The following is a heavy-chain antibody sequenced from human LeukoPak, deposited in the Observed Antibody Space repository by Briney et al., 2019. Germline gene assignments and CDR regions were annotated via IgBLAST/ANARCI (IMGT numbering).Heavy chain of an antibody. CDR1: GGSISSYY. CDR3: ARGGLYYYDSSGYYKTLPFDY. Sequence: SETLSLTCTVSGGSISSYYWSWIRQPPGKGLEWIGYIYYSGSTNYNPSLKSRVTISVDTSKNQFSLKLSSVTAADTAVYYCARGGLYYYDSSGYYKTLPFDYWGQGTLVTVSS. D-gene: IGHD3-22*01. J-gene: IGHJ4*02. CDR2: IYYSGST. V-gene: IGHV4-59*01.